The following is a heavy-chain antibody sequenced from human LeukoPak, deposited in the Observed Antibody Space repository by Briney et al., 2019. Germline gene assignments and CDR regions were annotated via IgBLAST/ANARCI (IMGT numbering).Heavy chain of an antibody. Sequence: GGSLRLSCAASGFTVSTNYMTWVRQAPGKGLDWVSVVYSGGSTYYADSVKGRFTVSRDNSKNTLYLQMDSLRAEDTAMYYCAVICSGTYYGMSYWGQGTLVTVSS. CDR1: GFTVSTNY. CDR2: VYSGGST. CDR3: AVICSGTYYGMSY. D-gene: IGHD1-26*01. J-gene: IGHJ4*02. V-gene: IGHV3-53*01.